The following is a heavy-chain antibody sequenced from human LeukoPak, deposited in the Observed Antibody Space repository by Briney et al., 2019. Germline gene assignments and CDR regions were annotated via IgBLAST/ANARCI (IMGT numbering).Heavy chain of an antibody. V-gene: IGHV4-31*03. CDR3: ARELSYDFWNGYKYNWFDP. CDR2: IYYSGST. D-gene: IGHD3-3*01. J-gene: IGHJ5*02. CDR1: GGSISSGGYY. Sequence: SETLSLTCTVSGGSISSGGYYWSWIRQHPGKGLEWIGYIYYSGSTYYNPSLKSRVTISVDTSKNQFSLKLGSVTAADTAVYYCARELSYDFWNGYKYNWFDPWGQGTLVTVSS.